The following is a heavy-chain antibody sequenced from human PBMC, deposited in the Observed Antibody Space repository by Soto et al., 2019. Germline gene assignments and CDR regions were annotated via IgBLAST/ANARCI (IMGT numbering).Heavy chain of an antibody. CDR3: AGTTWHTWEYMEV. D-gene: IGHD1-7*01. J-gene: IGHJ6*03. V-gene: IGHV6-1*01. CDR1: GDSVSSNSAA. CDR2: TYYRSRWYN. Sequence: SQALSLTCSISGDSVSSNSAAWNCIRLSPSRGLEWLARTYYRSRWYNDYAVSVRSRITVNPDTSKNQFSLQLTSVTPEDTAVYYRAGTTWHTWEYMEVLGKGTTGNISS.